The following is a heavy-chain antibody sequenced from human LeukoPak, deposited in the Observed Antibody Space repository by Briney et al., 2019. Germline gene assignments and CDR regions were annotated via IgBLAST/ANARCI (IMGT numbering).Heavy chain of an antibody. Sequence: GGSLRLSCAASGFTFSDYAMSWVRQAPGKGLEWVSGISADDSSTYYADSVKGRFAVSRDNSKNTLYLQMSSLSAEDTAVYYCAKAYYYGSGSYSLPFDSWGQGTLVTVSA. V-gene: IGHV3-23*01. CDR2: ISADDSST. CDR3: AKAYYYGSGSYSLPFDS. J-gene: IGHJ4*02. D-gene: IGHD3-10*01. CDR1: GFTFSDYA.